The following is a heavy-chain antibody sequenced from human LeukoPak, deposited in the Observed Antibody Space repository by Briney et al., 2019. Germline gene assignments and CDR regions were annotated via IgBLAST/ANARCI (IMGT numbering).Heavy chain of an antibody. CDR2: ISSSGTTI. Sequence: PGGSLRLSCAASGFTFSNYEMNSVRQAPGKGLEWVSYISSSGTTIYYADSVKGRFTISRDNAKLSLYLQMSSLRADDTDVYYCATPWDYGAHWGQGPLVTVSS. J-gene: IGHJ1*01. D-gene: IGHD4-17*01. CDR1: GFTFSNYE. CDR3: ATPWDYGAH. V-gene: IGHV3-48*03.